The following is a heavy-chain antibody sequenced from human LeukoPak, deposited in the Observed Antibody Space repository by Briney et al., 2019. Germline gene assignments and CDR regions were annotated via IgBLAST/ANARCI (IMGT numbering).Heavy chain of an antibody. Sequence: GGSLRLSCTASGFTFGVYAMSWARQAPGRGREWVGFIRSKAYGGTTEYAASVKGRFTISRDDSKSIAYLQMNSLKTEDTAVYYCTPTTPGYSYGIYWGQGTLVTVSS. CDR2: IRSKAYGGTT. D-gene: IGHD5-18*01. J-gene: IGHJ4*02. V-gene: IGHV3-49*04. CDR3: TPTTPGYSYGIY. CDR1: GFTFGVYA.